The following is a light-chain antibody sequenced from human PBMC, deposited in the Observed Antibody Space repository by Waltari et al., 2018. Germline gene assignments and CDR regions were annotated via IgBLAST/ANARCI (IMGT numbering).Light chain of an antibody. CDR1: SGHSTYT. Sequence: QLVLTQSPSASASLGASVKLTCTLSSGHSTYTIAWHQQQPEKGPRYLMRVNSDGTHSKGDGFPDRFSGSTAGGERHLTISSLQSEDEADYYCQTWCTGTVVFGGGTKLTVL. V-gene: IGLV4-69*01. J-gene: IGLJ2*01. CDR3: QTWCTGTVV. CDR2: VNSDGTH.